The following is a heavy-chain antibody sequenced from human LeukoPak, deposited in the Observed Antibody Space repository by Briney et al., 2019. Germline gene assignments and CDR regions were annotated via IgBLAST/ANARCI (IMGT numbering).Heavy chain of an antibody. CDR1: GGTFSSYA. Sequence: GASVKVSCKASGGTFSSYAISWVRQAPGQGLEWMGRIIPILGIANYAQKFQGRVTITADKSTSTAYMELSSLRSEDTAVYYCARGGSSYGAFDIWGQGTMVTVSS. J-gene: IGHJ3*02. V-gene: IGHV1-69*04. CDR2: IIPILGIA. D-gene: IGHD1-26*01. CDR3: ARGGSSYGAFDI.